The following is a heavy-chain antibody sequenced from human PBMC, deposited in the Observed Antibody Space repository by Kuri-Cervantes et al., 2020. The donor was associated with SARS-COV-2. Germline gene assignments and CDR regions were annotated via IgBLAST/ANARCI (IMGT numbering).Heavy chain of an antibody. D-gene: IGHD3-22*01. Sequence: ASVKVSFKAPETTFPNHDINWVRQAPGQGPEWMGWINPISGGTKYAQNFQGRVTMTRDTSITTVYMELSRLTTDDTAIFYCVRFRYSDTSRNASDIWGQGTVVTVSS. J-gene: IGHJ3*02. CDR1: ETTFPNHD. CDR3: VRFRYSDTSRNASDI. CDR2: INPISGGT. V-gene: IGHV1-2*02.